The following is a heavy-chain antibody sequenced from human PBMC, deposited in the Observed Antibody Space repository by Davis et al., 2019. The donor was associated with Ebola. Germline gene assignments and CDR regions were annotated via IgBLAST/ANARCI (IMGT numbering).Heavy chain of an antibody. Sequence: PGGSLRLSCAAPGFTFSIYSMNWVRQAPGKGLEWVSYISSSSSTTYYADSVKGRFTISRDNAKNSLYLQMNSLRDEDTAVYYCAGATGYYRHGMDVWGQGTTVTVSS. CDR2: ISSSSSTT. D-gene: IGHD3-9*01. J-gene: IGHJ6*02. CDR1: GFTFSIYS. V-gene: IGHV3-48*02. CDR3: AGATGYYRHGMDV.